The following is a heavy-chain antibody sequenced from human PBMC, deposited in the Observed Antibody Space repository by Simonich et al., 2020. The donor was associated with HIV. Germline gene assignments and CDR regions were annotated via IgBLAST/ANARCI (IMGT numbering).Heavy chain of an antibody. J-gene: IGHJ1*01. Sequence: EVQLVESGGGLVQPGGSLRLSCAASGFTFSSYWMNWVRQAPGKGLVWVSRYNGDGSSTNCADSVMGRFTISRDNAKNTLYLQMNSLRVEDTAVYFCARFGYYDSSGYYGYLQHWGQGTLVTVSS. CDR3: ARFGYYDSSGYYGYLQH. D-gene: IGHD3-22*01. V-gene: IGHV3-74*01. CDR2: YNGDGSST. CDR1: GFTFSSYW.